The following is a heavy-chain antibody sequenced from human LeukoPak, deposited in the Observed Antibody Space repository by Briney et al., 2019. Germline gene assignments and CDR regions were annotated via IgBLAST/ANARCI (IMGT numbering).Heavy chain of an antibody. CDR1: GDSISSSSSY. V-gene: IGHV4-39*07. CDR3: VVSGWYGGFDF. J-gene: IGHJ5*01. D-gene: IGHD6-19*01. CDR2: IYHSGST. Sequence: PSETLSLTCTVSGDSISSSSSYWGWIRQPPGKGLEWIGSIYHSGSTYNNPSLKSRVTISVDTSKNQFSLKLSSVTAADTAVYYCVVSGWYGGFDFWGQGTLVTVSS.